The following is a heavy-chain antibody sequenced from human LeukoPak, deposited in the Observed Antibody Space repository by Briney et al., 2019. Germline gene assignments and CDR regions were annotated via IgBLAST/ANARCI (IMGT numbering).Heavy chain of an antibody. D-gene: IGHD3-22*01. Sequence: GGSLRLSCAASGFTFSTYSMNWVRQAPGKGLEWVSSISSSSSYIYYADSMKGRFTISRDNAKNSLYLQMNSLRAEDTAVYYCARSPRYYDTSGYYQFDYWGQGTLVTVSS. CDR2: ISSSSSYI. CDR1: GFTFSTYS. J-gene: IGHJ4*02. CDR3: ARSPRYYDTSGYYQFDY. V-gene: IGHV3-21*01.